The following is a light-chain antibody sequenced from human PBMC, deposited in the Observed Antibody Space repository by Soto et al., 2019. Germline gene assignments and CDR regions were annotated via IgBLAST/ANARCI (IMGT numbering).Light chain of an antibody. V-gene: IGKV1-39*01. CDR1: QGISTY. Sequence: DIQMTQSPSSLSASVGHRVTITCRASQGISTYLNWYQQKPGKAPKLLIYAASSLQSGVPSRFSGSGSETDFTLTISSLLPEDFATYSCQQSYSTTWTFGQGTKVEIK. CDR3: QQSYSTTWT. J-gene: IGKJ1*01. CDR2: AAS.